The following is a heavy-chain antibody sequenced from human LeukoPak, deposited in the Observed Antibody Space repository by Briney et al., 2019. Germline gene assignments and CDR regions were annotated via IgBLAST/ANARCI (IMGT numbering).Heavy chain of an antibody. D-gene: IGHD5/OR15-5a*01. CDR1: GFTFCNYA. Sequence: GGSLRLSFLASGFTFCNYAMTWVRPAPGRGLGWVSAIRGSDENTYYADSVRGRFTISRDISKNTLYLQLTSLRAEDTAMYYCAKDSRGSSVRVFDYWAQGTLVIVST. CDR3: AKDSRGSSVRVFDY. V-gene: IGHV3-23*01. CDR2: IRGSDENT. J-gene: IGHJ4*02.